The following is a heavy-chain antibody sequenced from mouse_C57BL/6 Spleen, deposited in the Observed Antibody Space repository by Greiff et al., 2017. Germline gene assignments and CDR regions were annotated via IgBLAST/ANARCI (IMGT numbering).Heavy chain of an antibody. CDR1: GYTFTSYG. J-gene: IGHJ4*01. CDR3: AYYGNYNAMDY. Sequence: VQLQQSGAELARPGASVKLSCKASGYTFTSYGISWVKQRTGQGLEWIGEIYPRSGNTYYNEKFKGKATLTADKSSSTVYMELRSLTSEDSAVYFCAYYGNYNAMDYWGQGTSVTVSS. V-gene: IGHV1-81*01. CDR2: IYPRSGNT. D-gene: IGHD2-1*01.